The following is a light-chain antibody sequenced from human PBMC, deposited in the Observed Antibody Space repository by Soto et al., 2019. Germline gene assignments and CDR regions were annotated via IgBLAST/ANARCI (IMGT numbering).Light chain of an antibody. V-gene: IGKV3-11*01. CDR3: QQCNNWPPNT. CDR2: DAS. J-gene: IGKJ2*01. Sequence: VLTQSPATLSLSPGERATLSCRASQSISTYLNWYQQRPGQAPRLLIYDASNRATGIPHRFSGGGSGTDFTLTISRLEPEDFAVYFCQQCNNWPPNTFGQGTRVEIK. CDR1: QSISTY.